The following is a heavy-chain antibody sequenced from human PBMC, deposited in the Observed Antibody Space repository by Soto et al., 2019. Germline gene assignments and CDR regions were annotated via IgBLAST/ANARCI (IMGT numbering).Heavy chain of an antibody. CDR1: GFTFSSYA. CDR2: ISYDGSNK. V-gene: IGHV3-30-3*01. D-gene: IGHD2-2*01. CDR3: AKDPPWTVGPLAMDV. J-gene: IGHJ6*02. Sequence: PGGSLRLSCAASGFTFSSYAMHWVRQAPGKGLEWVAVISYDGSNKYYADSVKGRFTISRDNSKNTLYLQMNSLRVEDTAVYYCAKDPPWTVGPLAMDVWGQGTTVTVSS.